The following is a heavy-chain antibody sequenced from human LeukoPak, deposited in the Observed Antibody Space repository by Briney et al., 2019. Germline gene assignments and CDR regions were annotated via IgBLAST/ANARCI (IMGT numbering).Heavy chain of an antibody. J-gene: IGHJ4*02. CDR1: GFTFSSYG. CDR3: AKDSLDGRSGYYLDY. V-gene: IGHV3-30*18. CDR2: ISYDDRNK. Sequence: GRSLRLSCAASGFTFSSYGMHWVRQAPGKGLEWVAIISYDDRNKYYADSVKGRFTISRDKSKNTLYLQMNSLRAEDTAVYYCAKDSLDGRSGYYLDYWGQGTLVTVSS. D-gene: IGHD3-22*01.